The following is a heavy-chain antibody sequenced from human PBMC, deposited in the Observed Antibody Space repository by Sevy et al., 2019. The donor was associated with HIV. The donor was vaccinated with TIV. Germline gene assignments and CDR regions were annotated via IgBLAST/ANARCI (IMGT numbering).Heavy chain of an antibody. D-gene: IGHD3-3*01. CDR1: GYTFTGYY. Sequence: ASVKVSCEASGYTFTGYYMHWVRQAPGQGLEWMGRINPNSGGTNYAQKFQGRVTMTRDTSISTAYMELSRLRSDDTAVYYCARGSGYYDFWSGWGQGTLVTVSS. CDR3: ARGSGYYDFWSG. J-gene: IGHJ4*02. V-gene: IGHV1-2*06. CDR2: INPNSGGT.